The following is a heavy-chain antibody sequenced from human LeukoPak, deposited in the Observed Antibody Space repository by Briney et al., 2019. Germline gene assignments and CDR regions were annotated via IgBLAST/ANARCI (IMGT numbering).Heavy chain of an antibody. CDR3: ARASGWSHYFDY. V-gene: IGHV4-59*01. Sequence: SGTLSLTCTVSGGSISSYYWSWIRQPPGKGLEWIGYIYYSGSTNYNPSLKSRVTISVDTSKNQFSLKLSSVTAADTAVYYCARASGWSHYFDYWGQGTLVTVSS. CDR2: IYYSGST. J-gene: IGHJ4*02. D-gene: IGHD6-19*01. CDR1: GGSISSYY.